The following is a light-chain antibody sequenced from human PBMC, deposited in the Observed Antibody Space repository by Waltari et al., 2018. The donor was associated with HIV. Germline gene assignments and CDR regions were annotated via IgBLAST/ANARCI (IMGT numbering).Light chain of an antibody. CDR2: RDN. CDR1: NIGRQN. Sequence: SYELTQPLSVSVALGQTATITCGGNNIGRQNVFWYQQKPGQAPVLIIYRDNTRPSGIPERFSGSNSGNTATLTIRRAQAGDEADYYCQVRVSNTVVFGGGTNLTVL. V-gene: IGLV3-9*01. J-gene: IGLJ2*01. CDR3: QVRVSNTVV.